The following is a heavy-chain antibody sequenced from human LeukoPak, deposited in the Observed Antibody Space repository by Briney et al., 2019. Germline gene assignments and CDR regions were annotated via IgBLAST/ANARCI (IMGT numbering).Heavy chain of an antibody. CDR1: GFTFSSYY. CDR2: ISTSSTYI. CDR3: ASIRMGAAAGYDPYYFDY. D-gene: IGHD6-13*01. J-gene: IGHJ4*02. Sequence: GGSLRLSCAASGFTFSSYYMNWVRQAPGKGVQCVSSISTSSTYIYYADSVEGRFTISRDNAKNSLYLQMNSLRAEDTAVYYCASIRMGAAAGYDPYYFDYWGQGTLVTVSS. V-gene: IGHV3-21*01.